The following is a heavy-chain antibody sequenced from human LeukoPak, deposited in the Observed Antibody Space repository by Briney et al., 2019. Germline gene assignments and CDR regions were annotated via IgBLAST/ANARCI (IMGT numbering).Heavy chain of an antibody. D-gene: IGHD3-3*01. CDR3: ARGDLTYYDFWSGYFGAFDY. J-gene: IGHJ4*02. V-gene: IGHV4-31*03. Sequence: SQTLSLTCTISGGSISSGGYYWSWIRQHPGKGLEWIRYIYYSGSTYYNPSLKSRVTISVDTSKNQFSLKLSSVTAADTAVYYCARGDLTYYDFWSGYFGAFDYWGQGTLVTVSS. CDR1: GGSISSGGYY. CDR2: IYYSGST.